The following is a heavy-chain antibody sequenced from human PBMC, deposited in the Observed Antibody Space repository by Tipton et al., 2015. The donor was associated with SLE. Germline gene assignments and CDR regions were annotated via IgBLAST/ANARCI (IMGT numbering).Heavy chain of an antibody. D-gene: IGHD6-19*01. Sequence: LRLSCAVYGGSFSGYYWSWIRQPPGKGLEWIRYIYYSGSTNYNPSLKSRVTISLDTSKNQFSLKLSSVTAADTAVYYCARVPRYSSVLYWGQGTLVTVSS. V-gene: IGHV4-59*12. CDR2: IYYSGST. CDR1: GGSFSGYY. CDR3: ARVPRYSSVLY. J-gene: IGHJ4*02.